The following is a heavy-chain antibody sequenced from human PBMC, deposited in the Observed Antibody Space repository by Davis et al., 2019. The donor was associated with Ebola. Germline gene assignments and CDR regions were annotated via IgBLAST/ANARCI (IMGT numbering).Heavy chain of an antibody. CDR1: GGSFSGYY. CDR2: INHSGST. Sequence: PSETLSLTCAVYGGSFSGYYWSWIRQPPGKGLEWIGEINHSGSTNYNPSLKSRVTISVDTSTNQFSLKLSSVTAADTAVYYCARDGRIAGMDVWGQGTTVTVSS. V-gene: IGHV4-34*01. J-gene: IGHJ6*02. D-gene: IGHD1-26*01. CDR3: ARDGRIAGMDV.